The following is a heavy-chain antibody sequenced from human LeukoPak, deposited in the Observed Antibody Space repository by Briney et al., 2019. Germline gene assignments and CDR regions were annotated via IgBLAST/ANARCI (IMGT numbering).Heavy chain of an antibody. J-gene: IGHJ4*02. Sequence: ASVKVSCKVSGYTLTELSMHWVRQAPGKGLEWMGGFDPEDGETIYAQKFQGRVTMTEDTSIDTAYMELSSLRSEGTAVYYCATEPRITMIPPGFDYWGQGTLVTVSS. CDR3: ATEPRITMIPPGFDY. CDR2: FDPEDGET. D-gene: IGHD3-22*01. CDR1: GYTLTELS. V-gene: IGHV1-24*01.